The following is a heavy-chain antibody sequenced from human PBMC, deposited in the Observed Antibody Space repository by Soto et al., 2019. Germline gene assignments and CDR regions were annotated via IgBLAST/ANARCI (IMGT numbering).Heavy chain of an antibody. CDR1: GLAHRNFA. V-gene: IGHV3-23*05. CDR2: IYGSGRGI. CDR3: AKDAVYNDGLWLMDH. J-gene: IGHJ4*02. Sequence: GVLRISFTASGLAHRNFAMRWVRQAPGKGLECISGIYGSGRGIEYADSVKGRFTISRDNSKNTVYLQMTDLRVDDTAVYYCAKDAVYNDGLWLMDHWGQGTQVTGSS. D-gene: IGHD2-21*01.